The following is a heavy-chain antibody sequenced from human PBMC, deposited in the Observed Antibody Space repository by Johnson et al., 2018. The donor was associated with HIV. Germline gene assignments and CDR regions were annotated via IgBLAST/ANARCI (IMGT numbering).Heavy chain of an antibody. D-gene: IGHD6-19*01. V-gene: IGHV3-66*01. CDR3: AKDIASGYTNGGTLDI. J-gene: IGHJ3*02. CDR2: IYSGGST. CDR1: GFTVSRNY. Sequence: VQLVESGGGLVQPGGSLRLSCAASGFTVSRNYMSWVRQAPGKGLEWVSVIYSGGSTHFADSVKGRFTISRDNSKNSLYLQMNSLRPEDTGLYYCAKDIASGYTNGGTLDIWGQGTMVTVSS.